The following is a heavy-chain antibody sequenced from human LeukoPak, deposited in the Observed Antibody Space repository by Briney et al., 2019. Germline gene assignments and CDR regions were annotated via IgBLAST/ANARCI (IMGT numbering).Heavy chain of an antibody. CDR1: GFTFSSYA. CDR3: AKVGYYGSGSYFFPSDY. D-gene: IGHD3-10*01. Sequence: GGSLRLSCAASGFTFSSYAMSWVRQAPGKGLEWALAISGSGGSTYYADSVKGRFTISRDSSKNTLYLQMNSLRAEDTAIYYCAKVGYYGSGSYFFPSDYWGQGTLVTVSS. V-gene: IGHV3-23*01. J-gene: IGHJ4*02. CDR2: ISGSGGST.